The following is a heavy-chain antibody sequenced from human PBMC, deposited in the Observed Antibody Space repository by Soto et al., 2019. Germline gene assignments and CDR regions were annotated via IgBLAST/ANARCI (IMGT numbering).Heavy chain of an antibody. V-gene: IGHV4-61*01. D-gene: IGHD3-22*01. J-gene: IGHJ3*02. CDR2: IYYSGST. CDR1: GGSVSSGSYY. CDR3: ARGVYYYDSGGPIDAFDI. Sequence: SETLSLTCTVSGGSVSSGSYYWSWIRQPPGKGLEWIGYIYYSGSTNYNPSLKSRVTISVDTSKNQFSLKLSSVTAADTAVYYCARGVYYYDSGGPIDAFDIWGQGKMVTVSS.